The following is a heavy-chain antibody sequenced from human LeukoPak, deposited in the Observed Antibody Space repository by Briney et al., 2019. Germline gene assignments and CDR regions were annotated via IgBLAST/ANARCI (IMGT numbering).Heavy chain of an antibody. Sequence: GASVKVSFMAFGWTFISYAISWVRQARGQGLEWRGGIIPIFGTVNSAQKFQGRVTITTDESMSTAYMELSSLRSEDTAVYYCARDGVYDSSGYYYGLAAFDIWGQETMVTV. V-gene: IGHV1-69*05. CDR2: IIPIFGTV. J-gene: IGHJ3*02. CDR1: GWTFISYA. CDR3: ARDGVYDSSGYYYGLAAFDI. D-gene: IGHD3-22*01.